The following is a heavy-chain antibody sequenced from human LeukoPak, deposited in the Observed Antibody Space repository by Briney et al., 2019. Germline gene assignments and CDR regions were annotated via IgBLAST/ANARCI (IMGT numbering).Heavy chain of an antibody. J-gene: IGHJ5*01. CDR3: ARIGHDLYQTFDS. V-gene: IGHV1-69*05. CDR1: GGTFSSYA. D-gene: IGHD1-1*01. CDR2: IIPIFGTA. Sequence: SVKVSCKASGGTFSSYAISWVRQAPGQGLEWMGGIIPIFGTANYAQKFQGRVTITTDESTSTAYMELSGLRSEDTAIYYCARIGHDLYQTFDSWGHGTLITVSS.